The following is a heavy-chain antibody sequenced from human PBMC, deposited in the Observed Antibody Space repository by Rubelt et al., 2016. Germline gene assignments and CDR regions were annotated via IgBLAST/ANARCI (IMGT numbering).Heavy chain of an antibody. D-gene: IGHD4-23*01. J-gene: IGHJ6*02. Sequence: QVQLVQSGSELKKPGASVKVSCKASGYTFTGYYMHWVRQAPGQGLEWMGRINPNSGGTNYAQKFQGRVTMTRDTSISTAYMELSRLRSDDTAVYYCAYCPDYGGSYYYYGMDVWGQGTTVTVSS. CDR1: GYTFTGYY. CDR2: INPNSGGT. V-gene: IGHV1-2*06. CDR3: AYCPDYGGSYYYYGMDV.